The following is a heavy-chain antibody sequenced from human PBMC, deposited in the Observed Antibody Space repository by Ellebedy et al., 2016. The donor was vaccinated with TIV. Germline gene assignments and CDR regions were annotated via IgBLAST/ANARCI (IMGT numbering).Heavy chain of an antibody. V-gene: IGHV4-59*01. Sequence: SETLSLXCTVSGGSISSYYWSWIRQPPGKGLEWIGYIYYSGSTNYNPSLKSRVTISVDTSKNQFSLKLSSVTAADTAVYYCARDGSPAAGPDYWGQGTLVTVSS. D-gene: IGHD6-13*01. J-gene: IGHJ4*02. CDR1: GGSISSYY. CDR3: ARDGSPAAGPDY. CDR2: IYYSGST.